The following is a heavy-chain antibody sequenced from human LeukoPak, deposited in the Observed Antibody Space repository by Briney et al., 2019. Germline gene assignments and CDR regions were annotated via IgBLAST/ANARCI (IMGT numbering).Heavy chain of an antibody. J-gene: IGHJ4*02. CDR1: GFTFSSYG. CDR3: PREETIVRGVASPIDY. V-gene: IGHV3-49*04. CDR2: IRTKSSGETT. D-gene: IGHD3-10*01. Sequence: GGSLRLSCAASGFTFSSYGMSWVRQAPGKGLEWVGFIRTKSSGETTEYAASVKGRFTISRDDSKSIAYLRMNSLKTEDTAVYFCPREETIVRGVASPIDYWGQGTLVTVSS.